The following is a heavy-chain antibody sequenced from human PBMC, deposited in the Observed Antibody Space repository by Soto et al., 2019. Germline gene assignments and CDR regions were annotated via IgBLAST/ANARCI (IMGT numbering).Heavy chain of an antibody. CDR1: GYTFSTYY. Sequence: AASVKVSCKTSGYTFSTYYIHWVRQAPGRGLEWMGWIDPSSGGANYAQQFQGRVTMTRDTSITTAYMELNRLTSDDTAVYYCARTGYDRSGYFVEYYFDYWGQGTLVTVSS. D-gene: IGHD3-22*01. CDR2: IDPSSGGA. CDR3: ARTGYDRSGYFVEYYFDY. J-gene: IGHJ4*02. V-gene: IGHV1-2*02.